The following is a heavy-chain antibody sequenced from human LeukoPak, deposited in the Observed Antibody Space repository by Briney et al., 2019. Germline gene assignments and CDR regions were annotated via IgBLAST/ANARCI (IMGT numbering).Heavy chain of an antibody. Sequence: ASVKVSCKGLGVTFTGYYMHWVRQAPGQGLEWMGWINPNSGGTNYAQKFQGRVTMTRDTSLSTAYMELSRLRAGDTAVYYCARSGGSGSLYFDYWGQGTLVTVSS. CDR1: GVTFTGYY. CDR2: INPNSGGT. V-gene: IGHV1-2*02. CDR3: ARSGGSGSLYFDY. J-gene: IGHJ4*02. D-gene: IGHD3-10*01.